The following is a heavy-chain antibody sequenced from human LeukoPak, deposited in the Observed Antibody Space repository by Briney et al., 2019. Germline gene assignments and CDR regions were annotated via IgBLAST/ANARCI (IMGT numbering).Heavy chain of an antibody. CDR3: ARDISGWYYFDY. V-gene: IGHV4-30-4*08. CDR2: IYYSGNT. CDR1: GGSISSGDYY. Sequence: SETLSLTCTVSGGSISSGDYYWSWIRQPPGKGLEWIGYIYYSGNTYYNPSLKSRVTISVDTSKTQFSLKLSSVTAADTAVYYCARDISGWYYFDYWGQGTLVTVSS. D-gene: IGHD3-9*01. J-gene: IGHJ4*02.